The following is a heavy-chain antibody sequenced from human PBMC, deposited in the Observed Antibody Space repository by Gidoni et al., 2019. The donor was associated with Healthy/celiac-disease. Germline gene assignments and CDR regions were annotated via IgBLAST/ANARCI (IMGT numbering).Heavy chain of an antibody. V-gene: IGHV4-59*01. CDR2: IYYRGST. CDR3: ARGGAYYYDSSGYYY. D-gene: IGHD3-22*01. J-gene: IGHJ4*02. CDR1: GGSISSYY. Sequence: QVQLQESGPGLVKPSETLSLTCTVSGGSISSYYWSWIRQPPGKGLEWIGYIYYRGSTNYNPSLKSRVTISVDTSKNQFSLKLSSGTAADTAVYYCARGGAYYYDSSGYYYWGQGTLVTVSS.